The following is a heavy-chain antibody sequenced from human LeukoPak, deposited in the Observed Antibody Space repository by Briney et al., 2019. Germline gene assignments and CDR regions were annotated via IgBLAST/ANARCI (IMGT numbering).Heavy chain of an antibody. J-gene: IGHJ4*02. CDR2: INPNSGGT. CDR3: ARDEPSVALDY. D-gene: IGHD6-19*01. V-gene: IGHV1-2*02. Sequence: ASVKVSCKASGYTFTSYDINWVRQAPGQGLEWMGWINPNSGGTNYAQKFQGRVTMTRDTSISTAYMELSRLRSDDTAVYYCARDEPSVALDYWGQGTLVTVSS. CDR1: GYTFTSYD.